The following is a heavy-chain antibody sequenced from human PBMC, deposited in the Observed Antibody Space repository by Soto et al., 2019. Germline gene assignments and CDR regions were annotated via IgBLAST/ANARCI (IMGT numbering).Heavy chain of an antibody. Sequence: GGSLRLSCAASGFTFRSYGMHWVRQAPGKGLEWVAVISYDGSNKYYADSVKGRFTISRDNSKNTLYLQMNSLRAEDTAVYYCAKDVDIVVVPVPNFYPWGQGTLVTVSS. CDR3: AKDVDIVVVPVPNFYP. V-gene: IGHV3-30*18. CDR2: ISYDGSNK. CDR1: GFTFRSYG. D-gene: IGHD2-2*03. J-gene: IGHJ5*02.